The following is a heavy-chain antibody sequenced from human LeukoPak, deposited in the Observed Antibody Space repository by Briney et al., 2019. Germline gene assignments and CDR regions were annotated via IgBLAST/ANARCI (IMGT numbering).Heavy chain of an antibody. CDR1: GFTFRNFW. J-gene: IGHJ4*02. V-gene: IGHV3-74*01. D-gene: IGHD2-8*01. CDR3: ARGYCTNGVCFYLDY. Sequence: GGSLRLSCAASGFTFRNFWMHWVRQVPGKGLVWVSRINTDGTDTDYADSVKGRITISRDHASNTLYLQMNSLRDEDAAVYYCARGYCTNGVCFYLDYWGQGTLVTVSS. CDR2: INTDGTDT.